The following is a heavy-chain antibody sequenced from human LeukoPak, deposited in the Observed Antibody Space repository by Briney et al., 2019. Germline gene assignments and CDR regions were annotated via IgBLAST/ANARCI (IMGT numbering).Heavy chain of an antibody. J-gene: IGHJ4*02. V-gene: IGHV3-7*04. CDR3: ARGTVPTTFDS. CDR1: GFTFSSYF. D-gene: IGHD5-12*01. CDR2: IKHDGSER. Sequence: GGSLRLSCVASGFTFSSYFMSWVRQTGKGLEWVATIKHDGSERYYLDSAKGRFTISRDNAKNSLYLQVNSLSADDTAVYHCARGTVPTTFDSWGQGTLVTVSS.